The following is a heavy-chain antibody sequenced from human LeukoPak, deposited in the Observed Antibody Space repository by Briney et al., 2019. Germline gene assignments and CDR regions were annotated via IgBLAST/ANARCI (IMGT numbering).Heavy chain of an antibody. CDR3: ASRHYYDSSGYYARRNDAFDI. CDR1: GGTFSSYT. V-gene: IGHV1-69*02. CDR2: IIPIFGIA. D-gene: IGHD3-22*01. Sequence: SVKVSCKASGGTFSSYTISWVRQAPGQGLEWMGRIIPIFGIANYAQKFQGRVTITADKSTSTAYMELSSLRSEDTAVYYCASRHYYDSSGYYARRNDAFDIWGQGTMVTVSS. J-gene: IGHJ3*02.